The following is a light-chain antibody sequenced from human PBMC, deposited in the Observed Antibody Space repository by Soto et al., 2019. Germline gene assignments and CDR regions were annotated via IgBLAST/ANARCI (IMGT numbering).Light chain of an antibody. CDR2: RNN. V-gene: IGLV1-47*01. CDR1: SSNIGSNY. CDR3: AAWDDSLSASVV. J-gene: IGLJ2*01. Sequence: QSVLTQPPSASGTPGQRVTISCSGSSSNIGSNYVYWYQQLPGTAPKLLIYRNNQRPSGVPDRSSGSKSGTSASLAISGLRSEDEADYYCAAWDDSLSASVVFGGGTKLTVL.